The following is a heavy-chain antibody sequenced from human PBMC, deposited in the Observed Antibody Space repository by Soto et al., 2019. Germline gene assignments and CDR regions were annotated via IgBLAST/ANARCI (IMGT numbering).Heavy chain of an antibody. D-gene: IGHD6-13*01. CDR1: GYTFTSYG. CDR2: INAANGDT. J-gene: IGHJ5*02. V-gene: IGHV1-3*01. CDR3: VRRHVSATGIDWFDP. Sequence: ASVKVSCKASGYTFTSYGIHWVRQAPGQRLEGMGWINAANGDTKYSPKFQGRVTITRDTSASTAYMELSSLRSEDTAVYYCVRRHVSATGIDWFDPWGQGTLVTVSS.